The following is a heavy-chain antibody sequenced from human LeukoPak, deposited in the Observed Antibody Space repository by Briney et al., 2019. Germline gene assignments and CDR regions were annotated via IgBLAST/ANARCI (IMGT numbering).Heavy chain of an antibody. V-gene: IGHV4-30-2*01. J-gene: IGHJ4*02. CDR2: IYHSGST. CDR1: GGSISSGGYY. CDR3: ARETITFGGVIVIDY. Sequence: SQTLSLTCTVSGGSISSGGYYWSWIRQPPGKGLEWIGYIYHSGSTYYNPSLKSRVTISVDRSKNQFSLKLSSVTAADTAVYYCARETITFGGVIVIDYWGQGTLVTVSS. D-gene: IGHD3-16*02.